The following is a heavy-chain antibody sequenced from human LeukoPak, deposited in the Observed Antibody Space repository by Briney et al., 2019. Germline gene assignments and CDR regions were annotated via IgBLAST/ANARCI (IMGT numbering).Heavy chain of an antibody. D-gene: IGHD6-13*01. V-gene: IGHV3-48*03. CDR2: ISSSGSVI. CDR3: ARGKVAPGIKYWFDS. CDR1: GFTVSSNY. J-gene: IGHJ5*01. Sequence: HSGGSLRLSCAASGFTVSSNYMSWVRQAPGKGLEWVSYISSSGSVIYYADSVKGRFTISRDNAKNSLYLQMNSLRAEDTAVYHCARGKVAPGIKYWFDSWGQGTLVTVSS.